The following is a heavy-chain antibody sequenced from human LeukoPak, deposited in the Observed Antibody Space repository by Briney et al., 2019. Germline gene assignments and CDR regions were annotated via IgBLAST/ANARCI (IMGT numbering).Heavy chain of an antibody. CDR2: ISYDGSDK. V-gene: IGHV3-30-3*01. J-gene: IGHJ4*02. CDR3: GRDTF. CDR1: GFIFSRYA. Sequence: GGSLRLSCVASGFIFSRYAMHWVPQVPGKGLEWLAVISYDGSDKYHADSVKGLFTISRDDSKNTLHLQVSSLRAEDSAVYYCGRDTFWGQGTLVTVSS.